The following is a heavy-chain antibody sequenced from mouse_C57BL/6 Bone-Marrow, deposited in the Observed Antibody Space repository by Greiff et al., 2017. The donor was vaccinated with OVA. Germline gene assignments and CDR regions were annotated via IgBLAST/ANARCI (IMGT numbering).Heavy chain of an antibody. CDR2: IDPSDSYT. CDR1: GYTFTSYW. J-gene: IGHJ2*01. Sequence: QVQLQQPGAELVMPGASVKLSCKASGYTFTSYWMHWVKQRPGQGLEWIGEIDPSDSYTNYNQKFKGKSTLTVDKSSSTAYMQLSSLTSEDSAVYYCAPTLVAPFDYWGQGTTLTVSS. D-gene: IGHD1-1*01. CDR3: APTLVAPFDY. V-gene: IGHV1-69*01.